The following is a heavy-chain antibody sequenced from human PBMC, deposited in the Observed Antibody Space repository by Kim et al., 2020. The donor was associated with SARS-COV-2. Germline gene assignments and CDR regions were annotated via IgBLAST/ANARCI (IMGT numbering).Heavy chain of an antibody. CDR3: ARDPSGSYHY. V-gene: IGHV3-7*01. Sequence: EKDYVDSVKGRFTISRDNAKNSLYLQMNSLRDEDTAVYYCARDPSGSYHYWGQGTMVTVSS. D-gene: IGHD1-26*01. CDR2: EK. J-gene: IGHJ4*02.